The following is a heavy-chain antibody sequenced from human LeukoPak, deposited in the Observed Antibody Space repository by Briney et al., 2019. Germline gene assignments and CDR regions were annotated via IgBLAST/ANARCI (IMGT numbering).Heavy chain of an antibody. Sequence: SETLSLTCTVSAGSISSGDYYWSWIRQPPGKGLEWIGYIYYSGSTYYNPSLKSRVTISVDTSKNQFSLKLSSVTAADTAVYYCARADDSSGYPRFFDYWGQGTLVTVSS. D-gene: IGHD3-22*01. V-gene: IGHV4-30-4*08. J-gene: IGHJ4*02. CDR3: ARADDSSGYPRFFDY. CDR2: IYYSGST. CDR1: AGSISSGDYY.